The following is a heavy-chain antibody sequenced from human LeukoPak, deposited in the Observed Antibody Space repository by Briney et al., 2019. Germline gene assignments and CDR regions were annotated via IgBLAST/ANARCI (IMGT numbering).Heavy chain of an antibody. CDR1: GGTFSSYA. Sequence: SVKVSCKASGGTFSSYAISWVRQAPGQGLEWMGRIIPILGITNYAQKFQGRVTITADKSASTAYMELSSLRSDDTAVYYCARDPSGGYVPYFDYWGQGTLVTVSS. V-gene: IGHV1-69*04. CDR3: ARDPSGGYVPYFDY. CDR2: IIPILGIT. D-gene: IGHD3-16*01. J-gene: IGHJ4*02.